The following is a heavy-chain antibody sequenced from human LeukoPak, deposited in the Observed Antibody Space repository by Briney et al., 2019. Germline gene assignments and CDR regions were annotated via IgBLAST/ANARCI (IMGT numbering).Heavy chain of an antibody. J-gene: IGHJ4*02. CDR2: IYTSGST. Sequence: SETLSLTCTVSGGSISSYYWSWIRQPAGKGLEWIGRIYTSGSTNYNPSLKSRVTISVDTSKNQFSLKLSSVTAADTAVYYCASFYGDTDLWYFDYWGQGTLVTVSS. V-gene: IGHV4-4*07. CDR3: ASFYGDTDLWYFDY. CDR1: GGSISSYY. D-gene: IGHD4-17*01.